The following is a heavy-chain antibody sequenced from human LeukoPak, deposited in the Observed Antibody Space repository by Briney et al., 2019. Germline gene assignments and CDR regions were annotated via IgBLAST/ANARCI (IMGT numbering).Heavy chain of an antibody. J-gene: IGHJ4*02. Sequence: GGSLRLSCAASGFTFSNYAMSWVRQAPGKGLEWVSAISGSGGSTYYADSVKGRFTISRDNSKNTLYLQMNSLRAEDTAVYYCAKAVVAVDGSNFDYWGQGTLVTVSS. CDR3: AKAVVAVDGSNFDY. V-gene: IGHV3-23*01. CDR2: ISGSGGST. CDR1: GFTFSNYA. D-gene: IGHD6-19*01.